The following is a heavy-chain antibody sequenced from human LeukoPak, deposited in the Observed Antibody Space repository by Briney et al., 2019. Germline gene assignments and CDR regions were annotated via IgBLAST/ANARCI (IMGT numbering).Heavy chain of an antibody. CDR3: ARMIVVVNYFDY. V-gene: IGHV3-21*04. J-gene: IGHJ4*02. CDR2: ISSSSSYI. D-gene: IGHD3-22*01. Sequence: GGSLRLSCAASGLTFSSYSMNWVRQAPGKGLEWVSSISSSSSYIYYADSVKGRFTISRDNAKNSLYLQMNSLRAEDTAVYYCARMIVVVNYFDYWGQGTLVTVSS. CDR1: GLTFSSYS.